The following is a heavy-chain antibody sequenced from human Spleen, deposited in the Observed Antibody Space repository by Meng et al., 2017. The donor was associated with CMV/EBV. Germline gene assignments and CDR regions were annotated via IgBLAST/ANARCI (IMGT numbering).Heavy chain of an antibody. Sequence: SLKISCAASGFTFDDYAMHWVRQAPGKGLEWVSGISWNSGSIGYADSVKGRFTISRDNAKNSLYLQMNSLRGEDTALYYCAKGQKDYSGNSEIYYGMDVWGQGTTVTVSS. J-gene: IGHJ6*02. V-gene: IGHV3-9*01. CDR1: GFTFDDYA. D-gene: IGHD4-23*01. CDR2: ISWNSGSI. CDR3: AKGQKDYSGNSEIYYGMDV.